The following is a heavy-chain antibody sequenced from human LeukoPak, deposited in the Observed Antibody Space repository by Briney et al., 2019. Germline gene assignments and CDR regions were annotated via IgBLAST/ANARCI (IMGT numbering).Heavy chain of an antibody. CDR3: ARDRAGDPYYFDY. CDR2: ISSSSSYI. V-gene: IGHV3-21*01. J-gene: IGHJ4*02. Sequence: GGSLRLSCAASGFTFSSYSMNWVRQAPGKGLEWVSSISSSSSYIYYADSVKGRFTISRDNAKNSLYLQMNSLRAEDTAVYYCARDRAGDPYYFDYWGQGTLVTVSS. D-gene: IGHD7-27*01. CDR1: GFTFSSYS.